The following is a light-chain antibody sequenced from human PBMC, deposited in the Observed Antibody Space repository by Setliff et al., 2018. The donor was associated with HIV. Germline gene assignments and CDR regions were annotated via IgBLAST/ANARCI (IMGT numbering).Light chain of an antibody. CDR3: SSYAGSYTSLFV. V-gene: IGLV1-44*01. J-gene: IGLJ1*01. Sequence: QSALSQPSSASGTPGQRVTISCSGTNSNIGSNNVYWYQQLPGTAPKLVVYGNNQRPSGAPDRFSGSKSGTSASLAISGLQSQDEADYYCSSYAGSYTSLFVFGTGTKGTVL. CDR1: NSNIGSNN. CDR2: GNN.